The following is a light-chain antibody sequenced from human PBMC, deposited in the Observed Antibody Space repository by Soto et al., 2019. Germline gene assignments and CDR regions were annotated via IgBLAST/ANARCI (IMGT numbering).Light chain of an antibody. CDR1: TGAVTSGYY. CDR2: SSN. J-gene: IGLJ2*01. Sequence: QAVVTQEPSLTVSPGGTVTLTCASSTGAVTSGYYPTWFQQKPGQAPRALIYSSNKRHSWTPARFSGSLLGGKAALTLSGVQPEDEAEYFCLLYFSDAQLAFGGGTKVTVL. CDR3: LLYFSDAQLA. V-gene: IGLV7-43*01.